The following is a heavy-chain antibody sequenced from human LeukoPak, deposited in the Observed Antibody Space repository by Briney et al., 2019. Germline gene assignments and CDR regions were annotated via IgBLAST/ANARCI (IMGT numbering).Heavy chain of an antibody. D-gene: IGHD5/OR15-5a*01. Sequence: PGGSLRLSCPPSGFTFSDYSMSWVRQAPGKGLEWVSSISSSSDYIYYADSVKGRFTISRDNARNSLYLQMNSLRAEDTAVYYCARSRSVSNYKGMDVWGQGTTVTVSS. CDR1: GFTFSDYS. V-gene: IGHV3-21*01. CDR3: ARSRSVSNYKGMDV. CDR2: ISSSSDYI. J-gene: IGHJ6*02.